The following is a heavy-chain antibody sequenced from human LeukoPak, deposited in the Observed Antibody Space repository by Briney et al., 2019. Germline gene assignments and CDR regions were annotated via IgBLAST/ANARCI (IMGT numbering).Heavy chain of an antibody. CDR1: GGSISSSSYY. V-gene: IGHV4-39*01. D-gene: IGHD6-6*01. Sequence: SETLSLTCTVSGGSISSSSYYWGWIRQPPGKGLEWIGSIYYSGRTYYNPSLKSRVTISVDTSKNQFSLKLSSVTAADTAVYYCARHRKGAPDFDLWGRGTLVTVFS. CDR3: ARHRKGAPDFDL. CDR2: IYYSGRT. J-gene: IGHJ4*02.